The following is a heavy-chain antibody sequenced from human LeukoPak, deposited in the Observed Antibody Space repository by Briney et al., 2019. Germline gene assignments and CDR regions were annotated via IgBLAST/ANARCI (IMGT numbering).Heavy chain of an antibody. Sequence: ASVKVSCKASGYTFTGYYMHWVRQAPGQGLEWMGWINPNSGNAGYAQKFQGRVTITRNTSISTAYMELSSLRSEDTAVYYCARESIAARGGFDYWGQGTLVTVSS. J-gene: IGHJ4*02. D-gene: IGHD6-6*01. CDR1: GYTFTGYY. V-gene: IGHV1-8*03. CDR2: INPNSGNA. CDR3: ARESIAARGGFDY.